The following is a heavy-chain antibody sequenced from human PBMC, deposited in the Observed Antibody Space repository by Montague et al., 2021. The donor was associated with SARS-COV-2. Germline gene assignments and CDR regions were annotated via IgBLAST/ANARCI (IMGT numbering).Heavy chain of an antibody. CDR1: GGSISAGDYY. Sequence: TLSLTCIVSGGSISAGDYYWTWIRQHPGKGLEWIGYIYYSGSTYYNPSLKSRVTISVDTPKNQFSLNLSSVTAAATAVYYCARDPFYYNTSGYHYFDHWGQGTLVTVSS. V-gene: IGHV4-31*03. J-gene: IGHJ4*02. D-gene: IGHD3-22*01. CDR3: ARDPFYYNTSGYHYFDH. CDR2: IYYSGST.